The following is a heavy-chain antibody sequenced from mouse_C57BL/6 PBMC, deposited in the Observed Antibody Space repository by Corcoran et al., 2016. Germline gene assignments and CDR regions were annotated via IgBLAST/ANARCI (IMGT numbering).Heavy chain of an antibody. CDR2: ISYDGSN. D-gene: IGHD1-1*01. CDR3: ARDYGSSLDY. CDR1: GYSITSGYY. Sequence: DVQLQESGPGLVKPSQSLSLTCSVTGYSITSGYYWNWIRQFPGNKLEWMGYISYDGSNNYNPSLKNRISITRDTSKNQFFLKLNSVTTEDIATYYCARDYGSSLDYCGQGTTLTVSS. J-gene: IGHJ2*01. V-gene: IGHV3-6*01.